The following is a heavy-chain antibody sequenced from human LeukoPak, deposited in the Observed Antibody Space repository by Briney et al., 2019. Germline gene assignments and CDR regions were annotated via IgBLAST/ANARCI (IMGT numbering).Heavy chain of an antibody. Sequence: GRSLRLSCTGSGFTFDDYAMHWVRQAPGKGLEWVSGISWNSDSIDYADSVKGRFTISRDNAKNSLYLQMSSLRVEDMAFYYCAKGQYYQDRSGSPFDYWGQGTLVTVSS. CDR1: GFTFDDYA. CDR2: ISWNSDSI. CDR3: AKGQYYQDRSGSPFDY. D-gene: IGHD3-22*01. J-gene: IGHJ4*02. V-gene: IGHV3-9*03.